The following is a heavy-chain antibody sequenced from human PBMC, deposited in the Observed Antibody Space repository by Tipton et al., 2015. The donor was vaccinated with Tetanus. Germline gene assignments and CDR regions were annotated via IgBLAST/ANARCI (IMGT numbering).Heavy chain of an antibody. V-gene: IGHV4-30-2*01. CDR2: IYQTGST. CDR1: GALLTTGGYS. Sequence: TLSLTCNVTGALLTTGGYSWGWIRQPPGQGLEWIGYIYQTGSTYFNPSLRSRLTMSFKMSKNQFSLKLTSATAADTAVYFCAREGAPRAFDIWGQGTMVTVSS. CDR3: AREGAPRAFDI. J-gene: IGHJ3*02.